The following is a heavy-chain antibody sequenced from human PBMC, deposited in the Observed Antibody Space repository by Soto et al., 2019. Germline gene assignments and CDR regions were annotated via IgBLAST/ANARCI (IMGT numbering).Heavy chain of an antibody. CDR1: GFVFKNYE. J-gene: IGHJ6*02. CDR3: ARDIDNRDYYYGMDV. CDR2: ISNSGNTI. V-gene: IGHV3-48*03. D-gene: IGHD1-20*01. Sequence: GGSLRLSCVASGFVFKNYEMNWVRQAPGKGLEWISYISNSGNTIYVADSMRGRFTISRDNAKNSLFLQMNSLRADDTAVYYCARDIDNRDYYYGMDVWGQGTTVTVSS.